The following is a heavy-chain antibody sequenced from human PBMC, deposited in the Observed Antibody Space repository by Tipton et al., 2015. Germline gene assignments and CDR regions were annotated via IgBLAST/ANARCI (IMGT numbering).Heavy chain of an antibody. Sequence: TLSLTCTVSGGSISSEYWSWIRQPPGKGLEWIGYVFYTGSTYYNPSLESRVTISVDTFENQFSLKLSSVTAADTTVYYCAGDRPGANSFDYGGQGTLVTVSS. D-gene: IGHD7-27*01. CDR2: VFYTGST. J-gene: IGHJ4*02. V-gene: IGHV4-59*01. CDR1: GGSISSEY. CDR3: AGDRPGANSFDY.